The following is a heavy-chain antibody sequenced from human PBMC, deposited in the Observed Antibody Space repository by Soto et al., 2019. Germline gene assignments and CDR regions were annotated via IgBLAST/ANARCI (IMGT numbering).Heavy chain of an antibody. D-gene: IGHD6-13*01. J-gene: IGHJ6*02. V-gene: IGHV3-30*18. CDR2: ISYDGSNK. CDR1: GFTFGSCG. CDR3: ANVGWERSSTPCMDV. Sequence: GGYLRLSCAASGFTFGSCGMHWVRQAPGKGLEWVAVISYDGSNKYYADSVKGRFTISRDNSKNTLYLQMNSLRAEDTAVYYCANVGWERSSTPCMDVWRHGTTVT.